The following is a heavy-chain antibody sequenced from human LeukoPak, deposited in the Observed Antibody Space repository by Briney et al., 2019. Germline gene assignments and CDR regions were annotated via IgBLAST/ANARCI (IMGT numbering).Heavy chain of an antibody. CDR1: GYTFTSYF. V-gene: IGHV1-46*01. D-gene: IGHD4-17*01. J-gene: IGHJ4*02. Sequence: GASVNLSCKASGYTFTSYFMHWVRQAPGQGLDWMGIINPSGGSTSYAQKFQGRVTMTRDTSTSTVYMELSSLRSEDTAVYYCARDSADYGDYDYWGQGTMLTVST. CDR2: INPSGGST. CDR3: ARDSADYGDYDY.